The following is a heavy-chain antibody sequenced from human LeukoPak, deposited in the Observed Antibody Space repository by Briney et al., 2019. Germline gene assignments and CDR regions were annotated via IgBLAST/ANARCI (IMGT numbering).Heavy chain of an antibody. J-gene: IGHJ3*02. CDR2: IYPNDSDA. V-gene: IGHV5-51*01. Sequence: GESLKISCKASGYSFTKNWIGWVRQKPGKGVEWMGIIYPNDSDARYSPSFQGQVTMSVDRSINTAYLQWSSLKASDTAMYFCARDLVVASTRLGAFDIWGQGTMVTVSS. CDR1: GYSFTKNW. D-gene: IGHD2-15*01. CDR3: ARDLVVASTRLGAFDI.